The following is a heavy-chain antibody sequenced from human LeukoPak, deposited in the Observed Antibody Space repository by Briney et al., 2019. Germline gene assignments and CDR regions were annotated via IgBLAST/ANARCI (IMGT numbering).Heavy chain of an antibody. CDR3: AKWGYDSSGYSNYFDY. D-gene: IGHD3-22*01. Sequence: HPGGSLRLSCAASGFTFSSYAMSWVRQAPGKGLEWVSAISGSGGSTYYADSVKGRFTISRDNSKNTLYLQMNSLRAEDTAVYYCAKWGYDSSGYSNYFDYWGQGTLVTVSS. V-gene: IGHV3-23*01. CDR2: ISGSGGST. J-gene: IGHJ4*02. CDR1: GFTFSSYA.